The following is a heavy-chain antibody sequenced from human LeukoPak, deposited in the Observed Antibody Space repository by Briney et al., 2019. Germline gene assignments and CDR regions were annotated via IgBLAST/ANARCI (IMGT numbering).Heavy chain of an antibody. V-gene: IGHV3-30*02. CDR3: AKNSGAGYYYYMDV. Sequence: QSGGSLRLSCAASGFTFSSYGMHWVRQAPGKGLEWVAFIRYDGSNKYYADSVKGRSTISRDNAKNSLSLQMNSLRAEDTALYYCAKNSGAGYYYYMDVWGKGTTVTVSS. D-gene: IGHD2/OR15-2a*01. J-gene: IGHJ6*03. CDR1: GFTFSSYG. CDR2: IRYDGSNK.